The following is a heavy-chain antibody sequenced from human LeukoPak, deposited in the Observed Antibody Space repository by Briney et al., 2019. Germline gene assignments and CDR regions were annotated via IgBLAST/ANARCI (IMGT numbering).Heavy chain of an antibody. CDR3: ARDERRYCSDSSCYPGDY. V-gene: IGHV3-33*01. D-gene: IGHD2-2*01. CDR1: GFTFSSYG. Sequence: RGSLRLSCAASGFTFSSYGMHWVRQAPGKGLEWVAVIWYDGSNKYYADSVKGRFTISRDNSKNTLYLQMNSLRAEDTAVYYCARDERRYCSDSSCYPGDYWGQGTLVTVSS. J-gene: IGHJ4*02. CDR2: IWYDGSNK.